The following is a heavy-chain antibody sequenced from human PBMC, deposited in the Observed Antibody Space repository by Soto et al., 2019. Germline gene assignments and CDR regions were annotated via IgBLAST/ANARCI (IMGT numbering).Heavy chain of an antibody. V-gene: IGHV1-69*02. D-gene: IGHD2-2*02. J-gene: IGHJ4*02. Sequence: SVKVSCXASGYTFSSYTISWVRQAPGQGPEWMGRIIPILGIANYAQKFQGRVTITADKSTSTAYMELSSLRSEDTAVYYCAMEYCSSTSCYRDYWGQGTLVTVSS. CDR2: IIPILGIA. CDR1: GYTFSSYT. CDR3: AMEYCSSTSCYRDY.